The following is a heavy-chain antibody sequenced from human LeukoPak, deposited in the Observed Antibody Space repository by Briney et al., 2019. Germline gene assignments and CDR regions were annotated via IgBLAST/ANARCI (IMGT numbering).Heavy chain of an antibody. D-gene: IGHD1-1*01. CDR2: IHDSGYS. Sequence: SETLSLTCTVSGGSIGNYYWSWIRQTPGKGLQWIGYIHDSGYSNSNPSLKSRVTMSLDTSKNQFSLKLTSVTAADTAVYYCAGDLSTGTTVYWFDPWGQGTLVTVSS. CDR1: GGSIGNYY. J-gene: IGHJ5*02. CDR3: AGDLSTGTTVYWFDP. V-gene: IGHV4-59*01.